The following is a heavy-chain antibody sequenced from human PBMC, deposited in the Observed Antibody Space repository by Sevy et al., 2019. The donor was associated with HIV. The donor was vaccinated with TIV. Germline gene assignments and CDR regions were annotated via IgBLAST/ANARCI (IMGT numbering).Heavy chain of an antibody. D-gene: IGHD3-22*01. Sequence: ASVKVSCKVSGYTLTKLSMHWVRQAPGKGLEWMGTFDPEDGKTIYAQKFQGRVTMTEDTSIATAYMELSSLRSEDTAVFYCSITKDYYDNSGYPFDYWGQGTLVTVSS. CDR3: SITKDYYDNSGYPFDY. CDR1: GYTLTKLS. J-gene: IGHJ4*02. V-gene: IGHV1-24*01. CDR2: FDPEDGKT.